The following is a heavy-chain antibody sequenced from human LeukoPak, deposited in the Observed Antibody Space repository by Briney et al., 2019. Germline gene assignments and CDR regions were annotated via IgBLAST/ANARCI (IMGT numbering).Heavy chain of an antibody. V-gene: IGHV3-30*18. D-gene: IGHD3-9*01. Sequence: GGSLRLSCAASGFTFSSYSMNWVRQAPGKGLEWVAVISYDGSNKYYADSVKGRFTISRDNSKNTLYLQMNSLRAEDTAVYYCAKVTADKSFDCWGQGTLVTVSS. CDR2: ISYDGSNK. CDR1: GFTFSSYS. J-gene: IGHJ4*02. CDR3: AKVTADKSFDC.